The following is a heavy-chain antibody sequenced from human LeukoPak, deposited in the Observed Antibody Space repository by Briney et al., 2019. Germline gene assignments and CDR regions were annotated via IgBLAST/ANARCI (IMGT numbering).Heavy chain of an antibody. V-gene: IGHV1-18*01. D-gene: IGHD3-22*01. CDR1: GYTFTSYG. Sequence: GASVKVSCKASGYTFTSYGISWVRQAPGQGLEWMGWISAYNGNTNYAQKLQGRVTMTTDTSTSTAYMELRSLRSDDTAVYYCARGVYYYDSSGYYLIYWGQGTLVTVSS. CDR2: ISAYNGNT. CDR3: ARGVYYYDSSGYYLIY. J-gene: IGHJ4*02.